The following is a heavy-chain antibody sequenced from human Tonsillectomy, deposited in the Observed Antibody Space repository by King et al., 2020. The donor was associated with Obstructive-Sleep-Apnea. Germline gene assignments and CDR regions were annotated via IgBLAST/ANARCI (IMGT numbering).Heavy chain of an antibody. Sequence: VQLVESGAEVKKPGESLRISCKGSGYSFPNYWITWVRQMPGKGLEWMGRIDPSDSYTNYSPSFQGHVTISAHKSINTAYLQWGSLKASDTAIYYCARPRGSSRYYFYGLNVWGQGTTVTVSS. CDR3: ARPRGSSRYYFYGLNV. CDR2: IDPSDSYT. D-gene: IGHD6-13*01. V-gene: IGHV5-10-1*03. CDR1: GYSFPNYW. J-gene: IGHJ6*02.